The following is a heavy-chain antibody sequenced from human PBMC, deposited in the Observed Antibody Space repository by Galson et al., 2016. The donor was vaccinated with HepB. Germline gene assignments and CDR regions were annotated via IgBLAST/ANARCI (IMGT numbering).Heavy chain of an antibody. CDR1: GFTFDDYA. CDR3: AKGQRSTWWDGMDV. J-gene: IGHJ2*01. Sequence: SLRLSCAASGFTFDDYAMYWVRQAPGKGLEWVSGISWNSGSIGYADSVKGRFAISRDNAKNSLYLQMNSLRAEDTALYYCAKGQRSTWWDGMDVWGRGTLVIVSS. V-gene: IGHV3-9*01. D-gene: IGHD6-13*01. CDR2: ISWNSGSI.